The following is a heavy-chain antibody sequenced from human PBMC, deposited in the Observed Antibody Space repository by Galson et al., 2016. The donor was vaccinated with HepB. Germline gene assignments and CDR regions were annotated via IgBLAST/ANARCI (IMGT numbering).Heavy chain of an antibody. CDR3: AREMHVAAAAAFDF. CDR2: LWNDGSVK. D-gene: IGHD6-13*01. CDR1: EFTFSTYG. J-gene: IGHJ4*02. Sequence: SLRLSCAASEFTFSTYGMHWVRQAPGKGLEWVAGLWNDGSVKYYADSVKGRFTISRDNSKNTLHLQMDTLKVEDTAVYYCAREMHVAAAAAFDFWGRGTLVTVSS. V-gene: IGHV3-33*01.